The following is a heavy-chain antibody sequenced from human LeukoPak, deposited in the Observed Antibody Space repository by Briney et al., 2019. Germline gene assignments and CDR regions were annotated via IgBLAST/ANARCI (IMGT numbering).Heavy chain of an antibody. CDR2: ISYDGSNK. D-gene: IGHD1-26*01. CDR1: GFTFSSYA. J-gene: IGHJ4*02. V-gene: IGHV3-30*04. Sequence: GGSLRLSCAASGFTFSSYAMHWVRQAPGKGLEWVAVISYDGSNKYYADSVKGRFTISRDNSKNTLYLQMNSLRAEDTAVYYCVRDQDEDRGSTTFDRWGQGTLVTVSS. CDR3: VRDQDEDRGSTTFDR.